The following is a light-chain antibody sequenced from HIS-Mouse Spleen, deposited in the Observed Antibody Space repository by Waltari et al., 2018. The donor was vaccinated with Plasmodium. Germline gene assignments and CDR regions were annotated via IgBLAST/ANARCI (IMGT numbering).Light chain of an antibody. CDR2: EVS. Sequence: QSALTQPPSASGSPGQSVTISCPGPSSDVGGYNYVSWYQQHPGKAPKLMIYEVSKRPSGVPDRFSGLQAEDEADYYCSSYAGSNNFVVFGGGTKLTVL. J-gene: IGLJ2*01. CDR3: SSYAGSNNFVV. CDR1: SSDVGGYNY. V-gene: IGLV2-8*01.